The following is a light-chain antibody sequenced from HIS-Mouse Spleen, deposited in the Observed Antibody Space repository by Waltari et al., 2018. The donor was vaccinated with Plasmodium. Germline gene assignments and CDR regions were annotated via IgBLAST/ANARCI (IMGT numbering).Light chain of an antibody. V-gene: IGKV1-8*01. J-gene: IGKJ2*01. CDR1: QGISSY. CDR2: AAS. Sequence: AIRMIQSPSSFSASTGDRVTITCRASQGISSYLAWYQQKPGKAPKLLIYAASTLQSGVPSRFSGSGSGTDFTLTISCLQSEYFATYYCQQYYSYPYTFGQGTKLEIK. CDR3: QQYYSYPYT.